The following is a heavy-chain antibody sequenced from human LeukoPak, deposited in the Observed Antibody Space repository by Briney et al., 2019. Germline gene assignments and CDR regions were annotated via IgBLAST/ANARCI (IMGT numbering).Heavy chain of an antibody. V-gene: IGHV3-15*01. D-gene: IGHD3-22*01. CDR2: IKSKTDGGTT. CDR3: TSLSYYDSSGYYHYYYGMDV. J-gene: IGHJ6*02. CDR1: GFTFSNAW. Sequence: KTGGSLRLSCAASGFTFSNAWMSWVRQAPGKGLEWVGRIKSKTDGGTTDYAAPVKGRFTISRDDSKNTLYLQMNSLKTEDTAVYYCTSLSYYDSSGYYHYYYGMDVWGQGTTVIVSS.